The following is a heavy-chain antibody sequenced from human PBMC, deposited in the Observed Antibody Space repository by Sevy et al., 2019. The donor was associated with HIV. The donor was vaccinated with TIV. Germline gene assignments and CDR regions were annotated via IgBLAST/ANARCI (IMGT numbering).Heavy chain of an antibody. CDR3: ASIKIFWVVLDYSDY. CDR1: GDSISSSSYY. D-gene: IGHD3-3*01. CDR2: IYYSGRT. V-gene: IGHV4-39*01. J-gene: IGHJ4*02. Sequence: SETLSLTCSVSGDSISSSSYYWVWIRQPPGKGLEWIGTIYYSGRTYYNPSLKSRVTVSVDTSKNQFSLRVSSVTAADTAVYYCASIKIFWVVLDYSDYWGQGTLVTVSS.